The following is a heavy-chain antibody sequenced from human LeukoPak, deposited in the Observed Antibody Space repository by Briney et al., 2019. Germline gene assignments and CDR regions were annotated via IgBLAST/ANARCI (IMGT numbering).Heavy chain of an antibody. CDR1: GFTFSNYA. CDR3: VREYSSGWYGGY. Sequence: GGSLRLSCAASGFTFSNYAMHWVRQAPGKGPEWVAAIWDDGSNKYYADSVKGRFTISRDNSKNALYLQMNSLRGEDTAVYYCVREYSSGWYGGYWGQGTLVTVSS. D-gene: IGHD6-19*01. CDR2: IWDDGSNK. V-gene: IGHV3-33*08. J-gene: IGHJ4*02.